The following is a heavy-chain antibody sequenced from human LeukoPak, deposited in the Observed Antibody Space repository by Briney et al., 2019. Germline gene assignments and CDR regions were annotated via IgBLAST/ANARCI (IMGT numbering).Heavy chain of an antibody. CDR1: GFTFSSYG. J-gene: IGHJ6*02. D-gene: IGHD3-10*01. CDR3: ARDLNYGGSGSYYHYYYYYGMGV. V-gene: IGHV3-33*01. Sequence: GGSLRLSCAASGFTFSSYGMHWVRQAPGKGLEWVAVIWYDGSNKYYADSVKGRFTISRDNSKNTLYLQMNSLRAEDTAVYYCARDLNYGGSGSYYHYYYYYGMGVWGQGTTVTVSS. CDR2: IWYDGSNK.